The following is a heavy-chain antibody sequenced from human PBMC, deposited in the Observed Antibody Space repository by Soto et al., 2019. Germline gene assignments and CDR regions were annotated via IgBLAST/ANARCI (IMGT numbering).Heavy chain of an antibody. CDR2: IFYSGST. D-gene: IGHD1-26*01. CDR3: ARDGKVSGSSTHWFDT. V-gene: IGHV4-59*01. CDR1: GGSISNYY. J-gene: IGHJ5*02. Sequence: QVQLQESGPRLVKPSETLSLTCTVSGGSISNYYWSWIRQPPGKGLEWIGCIFYSGSTNYRPSLASRVTISVDTSKTQLPLELCSVTAAHTAVIYCARDGKVSGSSTHWFDTRGQGTLVIVPS.